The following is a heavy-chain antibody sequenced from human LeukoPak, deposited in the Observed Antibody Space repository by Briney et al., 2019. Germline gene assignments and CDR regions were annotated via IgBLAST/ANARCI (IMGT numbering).Heavy chain of an antibody. Sequence: GGSLRLSRAAPQFSFSDYAMHWVRQAPDKGLEWVAVISDDGTIKIYRDSVKGRFTISRDNSKNTLYLEMNSLRAEDTALYYCARDFVGGSPDYFDFWGQGTLVTVSS. CDR1: QFSFSDYA. D-gene: IGHD3-16*01. CDR3: ARDFVGGSPDYFDF. CDR2: ISDDGTIK. J-gene: IGHJ4*02. V-gene: IGHV3-30*04.